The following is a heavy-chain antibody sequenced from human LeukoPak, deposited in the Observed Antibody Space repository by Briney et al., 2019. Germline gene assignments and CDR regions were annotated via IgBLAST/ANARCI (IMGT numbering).Heavy chain of an antibody. J-gene: IGHJ4*02. V-gene: IGHV4-39*07. CDR3: ARDGYYGSGSPPSGY. Sequence: KPSETLSLTCTVSGGSVGSTGYYWGWIRQPPGKGLEWIGSINYSGSTYYNPSLKSRVTISADKSKNQFSLKLTSVTAADTAVYYCARDGYYGSGSPPSGYWGQGTLVTVSS. CDR2: INYSGST. CDR1: GGSVGSTGYY. D-gene: IGHD3-10*01.